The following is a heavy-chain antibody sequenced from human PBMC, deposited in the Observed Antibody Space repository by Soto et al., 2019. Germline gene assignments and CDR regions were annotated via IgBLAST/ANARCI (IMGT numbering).Heavy chain of an antibody. CDR1: GGSFSGYY. D-gene: IGHD3-22*01. Sequence: QVQLQQWGAGVLKPSETLSLTCAVYGGSFSGYYWSWIRQPPGKGLEWIGEINHSGSTNYNPSLKSRVTISVDTSTNQFSLNLSSVTSADTAVYYCARGFLYYYDSSGYYPFDYWGQGTLVTVSS. J-gene: IGHJ4*02. CDR3: ARGFLYYYDSSGYYPFDY. V-gene: IGHV4-34*01. CDR2: INHSGST.